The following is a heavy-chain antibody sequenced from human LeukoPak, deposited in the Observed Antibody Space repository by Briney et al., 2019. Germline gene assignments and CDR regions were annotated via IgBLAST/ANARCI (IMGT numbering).Heavy chain of an antibody. CDR3: VRDPNNSGWAFDY. J-gene: IGHJ4*02. D-gene: IGHD6-19*01. Sequence: QPGRSLRLSCAASGFTFSTYAMHWVRQAPGKGLEWVAMIWYNGKNKHYADSVKGRFTISRDNSKNTLDLQMNSLRADDTAVYYCVRDPNNSGWAFDYWGQGTLVTVSS. CDR1: GFTFSTYA. CDR2: IWYNGKNK. V-gene: IGHV3-33*01.